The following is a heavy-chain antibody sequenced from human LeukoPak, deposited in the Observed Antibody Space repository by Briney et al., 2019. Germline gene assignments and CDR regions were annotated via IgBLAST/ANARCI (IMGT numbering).Heavy chain of an antibody. D-gene: IGHD1-26*01. CDR1: GGTFSSYA. CDR3: ARARGSYSFDY. V-gene: IGHV1-69*05. CDR2: IIPIFGTA. J-gene: IGHJ4*02. Sequence: SVKVSCKASGGTFSSYAISWVRQSPGQGLEWMGGIIPIFGTANYAQKFQGRVTITTDESTSTAYMELSRLRSDDTAVYYCARARGSYSFDYWGQGTLVTVSS.